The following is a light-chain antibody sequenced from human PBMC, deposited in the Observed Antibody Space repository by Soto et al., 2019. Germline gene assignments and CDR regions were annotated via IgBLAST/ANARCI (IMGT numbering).Light chain of an antibody. CDR2: AAS. CDR1: QGISRY. CDR3: QQLNTYPVT. Sequence: IQLTQSPSSLSSPVGDSVPITCRASQGISRYLSWYQQKPGRAPKLLISAASTLQSGVPARFSGSGSGTDFTLSITSLQPEDFATYYCQQLNTYPVTFGGGTKVDIK. V-gene: IGKV1-9*01. J-gene: IGKJ4*01.